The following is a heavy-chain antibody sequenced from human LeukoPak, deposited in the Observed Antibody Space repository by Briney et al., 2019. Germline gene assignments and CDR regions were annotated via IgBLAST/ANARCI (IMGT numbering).Heavy chain of an antibody. D-gene: IGHD3-9*01. CDR3: ARGVGYYDILTGYNY. J-gene: IGHJ4*02. V-gene: IGHV3-66*01. CDR1: GFTVSSNY. Sequence: GGSLRLSCAASGFTVSSNYMSWVRQAPGKGLEWVSVIYSGGSTYYADSVKGRFTISRDNSKNTLYLQMNSLRAEDTAVYYCARGVGYYDILTGYNYWGQGTLVTVSS. CDR2: IYSGGST.